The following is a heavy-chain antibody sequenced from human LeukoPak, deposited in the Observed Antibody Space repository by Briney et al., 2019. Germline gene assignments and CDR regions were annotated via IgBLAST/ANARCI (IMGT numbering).Heavy chain of an antibody. D-gene: IGHD4-23*01. CDR1: GGSISSYS. V-gene: IGHV4-30-2*01. J-gene: IGHJ4*02. Sequence: SETLSLTCTVSGGSISSYSWSWIRQPPGKGLEWIGYIYHSGSTYYNPSLKSRVTISVDRSKNQFSLKLSSVTAADTAVYYCARGPDYGGNCFFDYWGQGTLVTVSS. CDR3: ARGPDYGGNCFFDY. CDR2: IYHSGST.